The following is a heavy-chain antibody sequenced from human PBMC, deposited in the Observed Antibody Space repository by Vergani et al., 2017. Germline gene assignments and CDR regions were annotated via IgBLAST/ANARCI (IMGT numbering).Heavy chain of an antibody. D-gene: IGHD3-22*01. Sequence: QVQLVQSGAEVKKPGSSVKVSCKASGGTFSSYAISWVRQAPGQGLEWMGGIIPIFGTANDAKKFQGRVTITADESTSTGYMELSSLGSEDTAVYYCASHTRITMLVVLTNFYAFDVWGEGSMVSVSS. J-gene: IGHJ3*01. CDR1: GGTFSSYA. CDR2: IIPIFGTA. V-gene: IGHV1-69*01. CDR3: ASHTRITMLVVLTNFYAFDV.